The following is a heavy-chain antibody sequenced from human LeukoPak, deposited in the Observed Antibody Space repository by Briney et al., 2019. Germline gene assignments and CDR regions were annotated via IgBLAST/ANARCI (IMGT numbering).Heavy chain of an antibody. CDR2: IYYSGST. Sequence: SQTLSLTCTVSGGSISSGDYYWSWIRQPPGTGLEWIGYIYYSGSTYYNPSLKSRVTISVDTSKNQFSLKLSSVTAADTAVYHCAIARYCSGGSCYHFDYWGQGTLVTVSS. J-gene: IGHJ4*02. D-gene: IGHD2-15*01. CDR3: AIARYCSGGSCYHFDY. CDR1: GGSISSGDYY. V-gene: IGHV4-30-4*01.